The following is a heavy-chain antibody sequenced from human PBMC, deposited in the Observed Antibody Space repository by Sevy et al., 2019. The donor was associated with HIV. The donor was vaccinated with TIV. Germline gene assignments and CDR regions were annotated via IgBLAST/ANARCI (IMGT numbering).Heavy chain of an antibody. Sequence: ASVKVSCKASGYTFTSYGISWVRQAPGQGLEWMGWISAYNGNTNYAQKLQGRVTMTTDTSTRTAYMELRSLGSDDTAVYYCARDSSAGITMVRGVISLVYYYYGMDVWGQGTTVTVSS. V-gene: IGHV1-18*04. CDR3: ARDSSAGITMVRGVISLVYYYYGMDV. D-gene: IGHD3-10*01. J-gene: IGHJ6*02. CDR2: ISAYNGNT. CDR1: GYTFTSYG.